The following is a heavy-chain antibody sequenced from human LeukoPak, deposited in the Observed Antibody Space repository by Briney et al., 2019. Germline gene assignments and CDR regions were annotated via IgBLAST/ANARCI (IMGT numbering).Heavy chain of an antibody. J-gene: IGHJ3*01. CDR1: GFTFNTAW. D-gene: IGHD3-16*01. CDR3: ATDSGHSFSY. V-gene: IGHV3-74*03. CDR2: IYSDGSAT. Sequence: GGSLRLSCAASGFTFNTAWMHWVRQAPGKGLVWVSRIYSDGSATTYAEFVKGRYTISRDNAKNTLYLQMNSLRIEDTAVYYCATDSGHSFSYWGQGTKVTVSA.